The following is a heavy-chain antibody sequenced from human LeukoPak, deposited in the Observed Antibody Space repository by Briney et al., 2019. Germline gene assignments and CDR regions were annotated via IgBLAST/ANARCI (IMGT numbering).Heavy chain of an antibody. Sequence: SETLSLTCTVSGASISSSSYYWAWIRQPPGKVLEWIGNIYYSGSTYYNPSLNSRVTISVDTSNNQFSLKLRSVTAADTAVYYCARGSFLTDYYYYMDVWGKGTTVTVSS. CDR3: ARGSFLTDYYYYMDV. D-gene: IGHD2/OR15-2a*01. V-gene: IGHV4-39*01. J-gene: IGHJ6*03. CDR1: GASISSSSYY. CDR2: IYYSGST.